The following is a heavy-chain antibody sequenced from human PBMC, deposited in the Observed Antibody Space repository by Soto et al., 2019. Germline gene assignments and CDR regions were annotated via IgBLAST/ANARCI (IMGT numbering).Heavy chain of an antibody. V-gene: IGHV3-21*02. CDR2: INEDSTYI. Sequence: EVQLVESGGGLVKPGGSLRLSCTASGFAFNTNSMNWVRQAPGKGLEWVSSINEDSTYIYYADSLRGRITISRDNAKDSLFLQMNSLRPVDTAVYYCVRDLGRYFRSGYMDLWGDGATVTVS. CDR3: VRDLGRYFRSGYMDL. J-gene: IGHJ6*03. D-gene: IGHD3-9*01. CDR1: GFAFNTNS.